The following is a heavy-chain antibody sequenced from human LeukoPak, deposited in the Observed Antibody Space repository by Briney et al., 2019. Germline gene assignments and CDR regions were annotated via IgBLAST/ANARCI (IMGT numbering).Heavy chain of an antibody. CDR2: IWYDGSNK. D-gene: IGHD3-3*01. V-gene: IGHV3-33*08. CDR3: ARDEHTIFGVVTSHLFDY. CDR1: GFTFSSYA. J-gene: IGHJ4*02. Sequence: PGRSLRLSCAASGFTFSSYAMHWVRQAPGKGLEWVAVIWYDGSNKYYADSVKGRFTISRDNSKNTLYLQMNSLRAEDTAVYYCARDEHTIFGVVTSHLFDYWGQGTLVTVSS.